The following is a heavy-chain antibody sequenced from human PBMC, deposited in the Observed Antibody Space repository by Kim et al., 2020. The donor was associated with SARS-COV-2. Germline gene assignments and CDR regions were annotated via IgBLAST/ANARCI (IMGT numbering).Heavy chain of an antibody. J-gene: IGHJ3*02. CDR3: GRYSSGPDAFDI. D-gene: IGHD6-19*01. Sequence: SETLSLTCTVSGYSISSGYYWGWIRQPPGKGLEWIGSIYHIGSTYYNPSLKSRVSISVDTSKNQFSLRLSSMTAADTAVYYCGRYSSGPDAFDIWGQGTMVTVSS. CDR1: GYSISSGYY. CDR2: IYHIGST. V-gene: IGHV4-38-2*02.